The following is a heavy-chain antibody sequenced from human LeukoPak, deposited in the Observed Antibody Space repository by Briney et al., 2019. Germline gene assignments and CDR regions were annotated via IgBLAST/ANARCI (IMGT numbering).Heavy chain of an antibody. CDR1: GYGFTSYW. J-gene: IGHJ4*02. D-gene: IGHD2-15*01. CDR2: FYLGESDS. V-gene: IGHV5-51*01. CDR3: ARVGPPDRDCSGGSCYSPPFDY. Sequence: GEPLKTSCKGSGYGFTSYWIGWVPPIPGKGLGGVGIFYLGESDSRYSMSFQGQLPMPAGKSISTAYLKWSSLKASDTAMYYCARVGPPDRDCSGGSCYSPPFDYWGQGTLVTVSS.